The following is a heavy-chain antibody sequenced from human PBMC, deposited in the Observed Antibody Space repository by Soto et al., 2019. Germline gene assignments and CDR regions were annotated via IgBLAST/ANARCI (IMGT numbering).Heavy chain of an antibody. Sequence: PSETLSLTCTVSGGSISSGGYYWSWIRQHPGKGLEWIGYIYYSGSTYYNPSLKSRVTISVDTSKNQFSLKLSSVTAADTAVYYCARSPTAVGDYVDWFDPWGQGTLVTVSS. CDR2: IYYSGST. J-gene: IGHJ5*02. CDR3: ARSPTAVGDYVDWFDP. CDR1: GGSISSGGYY. V-gene: IGHV4-31*03. D-gene: IGHD4-17*01.